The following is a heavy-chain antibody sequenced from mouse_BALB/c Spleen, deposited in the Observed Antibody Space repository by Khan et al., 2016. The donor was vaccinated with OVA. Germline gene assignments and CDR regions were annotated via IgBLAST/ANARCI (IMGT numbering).Heavy chain of an antibody. CDR1: GFTFSSYS. CDR2: ISSGGDYT. J-gene: IGHJ3*01. V-gene: IGHV5-6*01. CDR3: ASNLTGSFAY. Sequence: EVQGVESGGDLVKPGGSLKFSCAASGFTFSSYSMSWVRQTPDKRLEWVATISSGGDYTYYSDNVKGRFTISRDNAKNTLYLQMSSLKSEDTAMYYCASNLTGSFAYWGQGTLVTVAA. D-gene: IGHD4-1*01.